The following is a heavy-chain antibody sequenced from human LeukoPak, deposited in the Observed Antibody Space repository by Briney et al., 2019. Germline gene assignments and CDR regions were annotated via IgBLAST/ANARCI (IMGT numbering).Heavy chain of an antibody. CDR3: AREPDYYGSGSYYRRGHFDY. CDR2: ISSSGSTI. J-gene: IGHJ4*02. Sequence: PGGSLRLSCAASGFTFSSYEMNWVRQAPGKGLEWVSYISSSGSTIYYADSVKGRFTISRDNAKNSLYLQMNSLRAEDTAVYYCAREPDYYGSGSYYRRGHFDYWGQGTLVTVSS. V-gene: IGHV3-48*03. D-gene: IGHD3-10*01. CDR1: GFTFSSYE.